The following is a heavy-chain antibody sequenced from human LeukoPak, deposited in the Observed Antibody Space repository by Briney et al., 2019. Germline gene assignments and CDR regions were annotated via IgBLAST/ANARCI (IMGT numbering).Heavy chain of an antibody. D-gene: IGHD6-6*01. J-gene: IGHJ3*02. CDR2: ISYIGST. V-gene: IGHV4-59*11. CDR1: TDSISSHY. CDR3: ASGRYSIAAPGAFDI. Sequence: SETLSLTCAVSTDSISSHYWSWIRQPPGKGLEWIGYISYIGSTNYNPSLKSRVTISIDTSKNQFSLKLRSVTAADTAVYYCASGRYSIAAPGAFDIWGQGTMVTVSS.